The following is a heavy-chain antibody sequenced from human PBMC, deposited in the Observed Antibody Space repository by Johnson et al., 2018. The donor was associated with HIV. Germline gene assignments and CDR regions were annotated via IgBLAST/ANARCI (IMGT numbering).Heavy chain of an antibody. Sequence: QVQLVESGGGVVQPGGSLRLSCTASGFTFDDYGMSWVRQAPGKGLEWVAFIRYDGSNTRYYADSVKGRLTISRDNAKNSLYLQMNSLRAEDSAVYYCARDLRNSGWSNGFDVWGQGTMVTVSS. CDR3: ARDLRNSGWSNGFDV. J-gene: IGHJ3*01. CDR1: GFTFDDYG. CDR2: IRYDGSNTR. D-gene: IGHD6-19*01. V-gene: IGHV3-30*02.